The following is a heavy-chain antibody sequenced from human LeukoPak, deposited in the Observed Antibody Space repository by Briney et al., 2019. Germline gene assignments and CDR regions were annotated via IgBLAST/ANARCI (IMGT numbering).Heavy chain of an antibody. J-gene: IGHJ4*02. D-gene: IGHD6-13*01. CDR1: GFTFAGYA. CDR2: ISGNGGTT. Sequence: GGSLRLSCAVSGFTFAGYAMSWVRQAPGKGLEWVSIISGNGGTTYYRDSVKGRFAGSRDNSKNTLYLQMNSLKTEDTAVYYCTSPSLIAAAGTDYWGQGTLVTVSS. CDR3: TSPSLIAAAGTDY. V-gene: IGHV3-23*01.